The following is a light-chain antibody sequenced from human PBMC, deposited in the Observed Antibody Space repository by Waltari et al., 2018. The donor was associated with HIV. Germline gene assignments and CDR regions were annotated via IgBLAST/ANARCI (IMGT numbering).Light chain of an antibody. J-gene: IGLJ2*01. V-gene: IGLV3-10*01. Sequence: SYELTPPPSVSVSPGQTARITCSGDALPKQYAYWSQHKSGQAPLLVIYEDSRRPAGIPEKFSGSSSGTMGTLTISGAQVEDEADYYCYSTDSSANRRSVFGGGTKLTVL. CDR3: YSTDSSANRRSV. CDR2: EDS. CDR1: ALPKQY.